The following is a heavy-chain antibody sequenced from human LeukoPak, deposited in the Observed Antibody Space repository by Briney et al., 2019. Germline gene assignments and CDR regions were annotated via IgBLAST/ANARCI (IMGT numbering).Heavy chain of an antibody. J-gene: IGHJ6*02. Sequence: GGSLRLSCAASGFTFSSYWMSWVRQAPGKGLEWVSSISSSSSYIYYADSVKGRFTISRDNTKNSLYLQMNSLRAEDTAVYYCARVRLEELYYYGMDVWGQGTTVTVSS. CDR2: ISSSSSYI. D-gene: IGHD1-7*01. CDR1: GFTFSSYW. V-gene: IGHV3-21*01. CDR3: ARVRLEELYYYGMDV.